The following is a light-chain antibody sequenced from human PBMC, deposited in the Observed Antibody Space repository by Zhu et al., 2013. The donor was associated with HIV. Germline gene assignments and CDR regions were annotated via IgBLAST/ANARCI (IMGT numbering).Light chain of an antibody. Sequence: DIQMTQSPSTLSPSVGDRVTITCRASQDIRHDLGWHQQKPGKAPECLIYAASSLHTGVPSKFSGSGSGTVFTLTINCLQPEDLATYYCQQYDTYPLTFGGGTKLQLK. J-gene: IGKJ4*01. V-gene: IGKV1-17*01. CDR3: QQYDTYPLT. CDR2: AAS. CDR1: QDIRHD.